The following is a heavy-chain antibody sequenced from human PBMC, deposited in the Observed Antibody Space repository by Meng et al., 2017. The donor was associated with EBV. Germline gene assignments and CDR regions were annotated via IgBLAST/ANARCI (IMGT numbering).Heavy chain of an antibody. D-gene: IGHD1-1*01. V-gene: IGHV7-4-1*02. CDR1: GYTFRNYA. CDR2: INTYSGKA. Sequence: QVQLVQSGSEWKRPGASVKVSCKASGYTFRNYAINWMRQVPGQGLEWMGWINTYSGKATFAQGFTGRSVFSLDTPVTTAHLQISGLKTEDSAVYYCARGVEENGSHYPFDSWGQGTLVTVSS. J-gene: IGHJ4*02. CDR3: ARGVEENGSHYPFDS.